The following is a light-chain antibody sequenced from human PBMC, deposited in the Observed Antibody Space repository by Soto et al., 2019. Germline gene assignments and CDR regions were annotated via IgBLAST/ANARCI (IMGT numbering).Light chain of an antibody. CDR1: QSVTSSY. CDR3: QQYGSSTIT. J-gene: IGKJ5*01. Sequence: EIVLTQSPGTLSLSPGEGATLSCRASQSVTSSYLAWYQQKPGQAPRLLIYAASSRATGIPDRFSGSGSGTDFTLTISRLEPEDFAVYYCQQYGSSTITFGQGTRLEIK. V-gene: IGKV3-20*01. CDR2: AAS.